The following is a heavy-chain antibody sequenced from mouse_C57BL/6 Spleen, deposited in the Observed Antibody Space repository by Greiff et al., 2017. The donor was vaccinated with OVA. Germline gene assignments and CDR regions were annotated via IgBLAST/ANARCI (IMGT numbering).Heavy chain of an antibody. CDR3: ARGNQFFDV. CDR2: ISSGSSTI. J-gene: IGHJ1*03. CDR1: GFTFSDYG. Sequence: DVQLVESGGGLVKPGGSLKLSCAASGFTFSDYGMHWVRQAPEKGLEWVAYISSGSSTIYYADTVKGRFTISRDNAQNTLFLQMTSLRSEDTAMYYCARGNQFFDVWGTGTTVTVSS. V-gene: IGHV5-17*01.